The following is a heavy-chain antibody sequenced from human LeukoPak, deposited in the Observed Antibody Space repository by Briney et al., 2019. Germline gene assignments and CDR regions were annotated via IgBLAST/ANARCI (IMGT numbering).Heavy chain of an antibody. CDR2: ISYDGSNK. CDR1: GFTFSSYG. Sequence: GRSLRLSCAASGFTFSSYGMHWVRQAPAKGLESVAVISYDGSNKYYADSVKGRFTISRDNSKNTLYLQMNSLRAEDTAVYYCAKDLRYYDSSGYLDYWGQGTLVTVSS. D-gene: IGHD3-22*01. V-gene: IGHV3-30*18. J-gene: IGHJ4*02. CDR3: AKDLRYYDSSGYLDY.